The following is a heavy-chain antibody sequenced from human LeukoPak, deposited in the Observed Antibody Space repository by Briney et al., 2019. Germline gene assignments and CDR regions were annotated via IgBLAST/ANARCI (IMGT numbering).Heavy chain of an antibody. CDR2: INNSGST. D-gene: IGHD3-22*01. J-gene: IGHJ3*02. CDR1: GGSFSGYY. Sequence: SETLSLTCVVSGGSFSGYYWSWIRQPPGKGLEWIGEINNSGSTNYNPSLKSRVAISVDTSKNQFSLKLSSVTAADTAVYYCARGIYYYDSSGYYSGAFDIWGQGTMVTVSS. CDR3: ARGIYYYDSSGYYSGAFDI. V-gene: IGHV4-34*01.